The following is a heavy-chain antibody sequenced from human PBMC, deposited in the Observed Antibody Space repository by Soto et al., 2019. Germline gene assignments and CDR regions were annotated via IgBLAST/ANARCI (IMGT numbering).Heavy chain of an antibody. CDR1: GFTFSTYG. CDR2: ISYDGSNK. D-gene: IGHD2-2*01. J-gene: IGHJ6*02. Sequence: QVQLVESGGGVVQPGRSLRLSCAASGFTFSTYGMHWVRQAPGKGLEWVAVISYDGSNKYYADSVKGRFTISRDNSKSTLYMKINSLRTEETAVYHCANGQHSSPTSCYFYYYGTDVWGQGTTVTVSS. CDR3: ANGQHSSPTSCYFYYYGTDV. V-gene: IGHV3-30*18.